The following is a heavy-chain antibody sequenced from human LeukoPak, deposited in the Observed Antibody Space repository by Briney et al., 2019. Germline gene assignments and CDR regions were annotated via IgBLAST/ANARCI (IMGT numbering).Heavy chain of an antibody. J-gene: IGHJ5*02. CDR2: INAGNGNT. Sequence: ASVKVSCKASGYTFTSYAMHWVRQAPGQRLEWMGWINAGNGNTKYSQKFQGRVTITRGTSASTAYMELSSLRSEDTAVYYCARSDLITYDYVWGSYRPPAYDWFDPWGQGTLVTVSS. D-gene: IGHD3-16*02. CDR3: ARSDLITYDYVWGSYRPPAYDWFDP. V-gene: IGHV1-3*01. CDR1: GYTFTSYA.